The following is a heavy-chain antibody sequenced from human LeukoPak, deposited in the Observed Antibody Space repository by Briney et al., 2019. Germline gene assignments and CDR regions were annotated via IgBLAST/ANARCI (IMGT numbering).Heavy chain of an antibody. CDR2: ISAYNGNT. D-gene: IGHD3-3*01. Sequence: ASVKVSCKASGYTFTSYGISWVRQAPGQGLEWMGWISAYNGNTSYAQKLQGRVTVTTDTSTSTAYMELRSLRSDDTAVYYCARAVVTIFGVPYYMDVWGKGTTVTVSS. J-gene: IGHJ6*03. CDR3: ARAVVTIFGVPYYMDV. V-gene: IGHV1-18*01. CDR1: GYTFTSYG.